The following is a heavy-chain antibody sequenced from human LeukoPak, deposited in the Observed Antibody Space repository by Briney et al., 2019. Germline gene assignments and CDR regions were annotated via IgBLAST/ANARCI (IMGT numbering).Heavy chain of an antibody. CDR1: GFTFSSYS. V-gene: IGHV3-21*01. D-gene: IGHD2-2*02. Sequence: GGSLRLSXAASGFTFSSYSMNWVRQAPGKGLEWVSSISSSSSYIYYADSVKGRFTISRDNAKNSLYLQMNSLRAEDTAVYYCARDRYCSSTSCYSDYWGQGTLVTVSS. CDR3: ARDRYCSSTSCYSDY. J-gene: IGHJ4*02. CDR2: ISSSSSYI.